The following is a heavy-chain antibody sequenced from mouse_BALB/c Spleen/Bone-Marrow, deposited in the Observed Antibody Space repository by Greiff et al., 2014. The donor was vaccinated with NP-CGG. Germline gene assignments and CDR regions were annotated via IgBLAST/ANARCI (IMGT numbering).Heavy chain of an antibody. D-gene: IGHD1-2*01. CDR1: GFSLTSYG. J-gene: IGHJ4*01. CDR2: IWAGGST. Sequence: QVHVKQSGPGLVAPSQSLSITCTVSGFSLTSYGVHWVRQPPGKGLEWLGVIWAGGSTNYNSALMSRLSISKDNSKSQVFLKMNSLQTDDTAMYYCAREKFITTATDAMDYWGQGTSVTVSS. CDR3: AREKFITTATDAMDY. V-gene: IGHV2-9*02.